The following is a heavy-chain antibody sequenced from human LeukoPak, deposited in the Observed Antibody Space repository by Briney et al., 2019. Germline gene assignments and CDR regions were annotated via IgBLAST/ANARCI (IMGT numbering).Heavy chain of an antibody. J-gene: IGHJ4*02. CDR2: VSSSGSTI. V-gene: IGHV3-48*03. Sequence: GGSPRLSCAAPGFTFSSHEMKWGPQAPGEGLERVSYVSSSGSTIYYADSVKGRFTISRYNAKNSLYLQMNSLRAEDTAVYYCARNWLVPLDYWGQGTLVTVSS. CDR3: ARNWLVPLDY. D-gene: IGHD6-19*01. CDR1: GFTFSSHE.